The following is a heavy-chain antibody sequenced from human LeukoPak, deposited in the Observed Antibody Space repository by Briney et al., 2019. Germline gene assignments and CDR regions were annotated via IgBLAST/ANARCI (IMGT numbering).Heavy chain of an antibody. D-gene: IGHD3-22*01. CDR3: VRGVDLVVTSAEHFQQ. Sequence: GGSLRLSCAASGFTFSSAAMHWVRQAPGKGLEWVAVISPDGSHKYYADSVKGRFTISRDNSKNALYLQMSSLRAEDTAVCHCVRGVDLVVTSAEHFQQWGQGTLVTVSS. V-gene: IGHV3-30*04. CDR1: GFTFSSAA. J-gene: IGHJ1*01. CDR2: ISPDGSHK.